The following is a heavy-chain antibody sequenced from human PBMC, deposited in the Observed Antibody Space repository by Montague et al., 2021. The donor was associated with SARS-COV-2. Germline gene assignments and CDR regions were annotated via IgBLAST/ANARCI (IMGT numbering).Heavy chain of an antibody. Sequence: SLRLSCAASGFTVSSNYMSWVRQAPGKGLEWVSVIYSGGSTYYADSVKXRFTISRDNSKNTLYLQMNSLRAEDTAVYYCARDQRRYGSGSYYGPHYYYYGMDAWGQGTTVTVSS. CDR1: GFTVSSNY. V-gene: IGHV3-66*02. CDR3: ARDQRRYGSGSYYGPHYYYYGMDA. D-gene: IGHD3-10*01. J-gene: IGHJ6*02. CDR2: IYSGGST.